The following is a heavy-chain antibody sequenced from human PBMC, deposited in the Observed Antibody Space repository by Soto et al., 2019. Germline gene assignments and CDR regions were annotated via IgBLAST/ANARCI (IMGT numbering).Heavy chain of an antibody. CDR1: GFTFSSYG. CDR2: ISYDGSNK. D-gene: IGHD5-12*01. J-gene: IGHJ4*02. Sequence: QVQLVESGGGVVQPGRSLRLSCAASGFTFSSYGMHWVRQAPGKGLEWVAVISYDGSNKSYADSVKGRFTISRDNSKNTLYLQMNSLRAEDTAVYYCAKAGYSGSYFDYWGQGTLVTVSS. CDR3: AKAGYSGSYFDY. V-gene: IGHV3-30*18.